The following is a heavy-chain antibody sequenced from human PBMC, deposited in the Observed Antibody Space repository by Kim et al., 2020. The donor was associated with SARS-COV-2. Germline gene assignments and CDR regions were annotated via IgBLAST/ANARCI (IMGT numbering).Heavy chain of an antibody. J-gene: IGHJ6*02. D-gene: IGHD6-19*01. Sequence: GGSLRLSCAASGFTFSSYAMSWVRQAPGKGLEWVSAISGSGGSTYYAYSVKGRFTISRDNSKNTLYLQMNSLRAEDTAVYYCAKESSQWLDYYYGMDVWGQGTTVTVSS. CDR2: ISGSGGST. CDR1: GFTFSSYA. CDR3: AKESSQWLDYYYGMDV. V-gene: IGHV3-23*01.